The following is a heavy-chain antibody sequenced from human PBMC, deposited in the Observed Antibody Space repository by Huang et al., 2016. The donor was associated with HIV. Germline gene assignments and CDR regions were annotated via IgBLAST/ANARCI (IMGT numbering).Heavy chain of an antibody. CDR2: ISPSSSFI. Sequence: EVQLVESGGGLVKPGGSLRLSCAASGFSLDSYTMYWVRQTPGKGLQWVSSISPSSSFIDYADSLKGRFSISRDNAKNSLYLQMNNLRGEDTAVYYCARDRGQQLSPFDSWGQGTLVTVSS. CDR1: GFSLDSYT. D-gene: IGHD6-13*01. J-gene: IGHJ4*02. V-gene: IGHV3-21*01. CDR3: ARDRGQQLSPFDS.